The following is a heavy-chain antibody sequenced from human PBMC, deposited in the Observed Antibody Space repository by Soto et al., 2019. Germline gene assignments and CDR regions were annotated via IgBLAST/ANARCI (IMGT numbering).Heavy chain of an antibody. D-gene: IGHD1-26*01. J-gene: IGHJ4*02. Sequence: GGSLRLSCTASGFSFNSCSMSWVRHAPGKWLEWVSSISGSGGSTYYADSVKGRFTISRDNSKNTLYLQMNSLRAEDKALYYFAKGQLGTITPFVYWDQGXLLSVYS. V-gene: IGHV3-23*01. CDR1: GFSFNSCS. CDR3: AKGQLGTITPFVY. CDR2: ISGSGGST.